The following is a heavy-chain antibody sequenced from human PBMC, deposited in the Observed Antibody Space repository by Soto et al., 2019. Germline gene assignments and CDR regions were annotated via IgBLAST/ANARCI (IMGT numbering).Heavy chain of an antibody. Sequence: EVQVLESGGGLAQPGRSLRLSCAVSGLSFSSYAMTWVRQSPGKVLEWVSSISRSGNSTYSADSVRGRFTSSRDNSKNTLYLQMNSLRAEDTAVYYCAKDAKILDWLPTSYYFDFWGQGTLVTVSS. D-gene: IGHD3-9*01. CDR3: AKDAKILDWLPTSYYFDF. CDR2: ISRSGNST. V-gene: IGHV3-23*01. CDR1: GLSFSSYA. J-gene: IGHJ4*02.